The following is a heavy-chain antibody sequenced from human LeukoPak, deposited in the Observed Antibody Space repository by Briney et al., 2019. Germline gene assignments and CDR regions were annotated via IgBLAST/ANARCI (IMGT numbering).Heavy chain of an antibody. J-gene: IGHJ6*03. CDR2: IRYDGSNK. Sequence: PGGSLRLSCAASGFTFSSYGMHWVRQAPGKGLEWVAFIRYDGSNKYYADSVKGRFTISGDNSKNTLYLQMNSLRAEDTAVYYCAKDRYCSSTSCYPYHYYYYMDVWGKGTTVTVSS. V-gene: IGHV3-30*02. CDR3: AKDRYCSSTSCYPYHYYYYMDV. CDR1: GFTFSSYG. D-gene: IGHD2-2*01.